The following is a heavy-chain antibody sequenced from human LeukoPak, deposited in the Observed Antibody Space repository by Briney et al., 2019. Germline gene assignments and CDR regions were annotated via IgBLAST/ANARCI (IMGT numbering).Heavy chain of an antibody. CDR1: GYTFTSYG. Sequence: GASVKVSCKASGYTFTSYGISWERQAPGQGLEWMGWISAYNGNTNYAQKLQGRVTMTTDTSTSTAYMELRSLRSDDTAVYYCARGSHVVVPAAVDYWGQGTLVTVSS. D-gene: IGHD2-2*01. CDR2: ISAYNGNT. J-gene: IGHJ4*02. CDR3: ARGSHVVVPAAVDY. V-gene: IGHV1-18*01.